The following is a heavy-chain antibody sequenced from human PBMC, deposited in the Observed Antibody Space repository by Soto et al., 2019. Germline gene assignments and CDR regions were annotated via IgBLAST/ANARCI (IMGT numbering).Heavy chain of an antibody. Sequence: QVQLQESGPGLVKPSQTLSLTCTVSGGSISSGGYYWSWIRQHPGKGLEWIGYIYYSGSTYYNPCLKSRVTISVDTSKNQFSLKLSSVTAADTAVYYCARVGACSSTSCYREFDPWGQGTLVTVSS. D-gene: IGHD2-2*02. CDR3: ARVGACSSTSCYREFDP. CDR1: GGSISSGGYY. V-gene: IGHV4-31*03. J-gene: IGHJ5*02. CDR2: IYYSGST.